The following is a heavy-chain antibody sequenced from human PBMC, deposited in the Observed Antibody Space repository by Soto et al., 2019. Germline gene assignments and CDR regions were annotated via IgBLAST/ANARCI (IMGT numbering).Heavy chain of an antibody. D-gene: IGHD3-22*01. Sequence: SVKVSCKASGGTFSRNTISWVRQAPGQGLEWMGGIIPMFGTPNYAQKFQGRVTITADESTSTAYMELDRLKSEDTAVYYCARQFDYDVSGYYYAYWGQGTLVTVSS. CDR3: ARQFDYDVSGYYYAY. CDR1: GGTFSRNT. CDR2: IIPMFGTP. V-gene: IGHV1-69*13. J-gene: IGHJ4*02.